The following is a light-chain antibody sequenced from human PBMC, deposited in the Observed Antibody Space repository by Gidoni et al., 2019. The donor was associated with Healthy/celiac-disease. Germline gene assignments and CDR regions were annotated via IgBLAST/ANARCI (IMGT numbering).Light chain of an antibody. CDR3: QQYGSSFT. CDR2: GAS. V-gene: IGKV3-20*01. J-gene: IGKJ3*01. CDR1: QSVSSSY. Sequence: EIVLTPSPGTLSLSPGERATLSCRASQSVSSSYLAWYQQKPGQAPRLLIYGASSRATGIPDRFSGSGSGKDFTLTISRLEPEDFAVYYCQQYGSSFTFGPGTKVDIK.